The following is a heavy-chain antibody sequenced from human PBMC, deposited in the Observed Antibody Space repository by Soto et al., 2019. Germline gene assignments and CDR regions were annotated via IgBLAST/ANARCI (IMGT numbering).Heavy chain of an antibody. V-gene: IGHV1-3*01. CDR3: ARRSGSYDFDY. J-gene: IGHJ4*02. D-gene: IGHD1-26*01. CDR1: GYTFTSYA. Sequence: VASVKVSCKASGYTFTSYAMHWVRQAPGQRLEWMGWINAGNGNTKYSQKFQGRVTITRDTSASTAYMELSSLRSEDTAVYYCARRSGSYDFDYWGQGTLVTVSS. CDR2: INAGNGNT.